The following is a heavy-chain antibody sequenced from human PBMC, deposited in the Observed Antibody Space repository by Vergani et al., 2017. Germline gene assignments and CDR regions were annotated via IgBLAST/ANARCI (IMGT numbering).Heavy chain of an antibody. D-gene: IGHD6-13*01. CDR2: ISYDGSNK. Sequence: QVQLVESGGGVVQPGRSLRLSCAASGFTFSSYAMHWVRQAPGKGLEWVAVISYDGSNKYYADSVKGRFTISRDNSKNTVYLQMNSLRAEDTAVYYCARDSYSSSWYRPDLFDYWGQGTLVTVSS. V-gene: IGHV3-30-3*01. CDR1: GFTFSSYA. J-gene: IGHJ4*02. CDR3: ARDSYSSSWYRPDLFDY.